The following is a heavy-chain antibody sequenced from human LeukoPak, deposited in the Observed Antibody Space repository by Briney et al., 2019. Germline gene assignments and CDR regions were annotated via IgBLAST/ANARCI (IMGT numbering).Heavy chain of an antibody. J-gene: IGHJ4*02. CDR2: INHSGST. D-gene: IGHD3-22*01. Sequence: SETLSLTCAVYGGSFSDYYWSWIRQPPGKGLEWIGEINHSGSTKYNPSLKSRVTISVDTSKNQFSLKLSSVTAADTAVYYCARGLDYYDSSGYQLPALGYWGQGTLVTVSS. V-gene: IGHV4-34*01. CDR1: GGSFSDYY. CDR3: ARGLDYYDSSGYQLPALGY.